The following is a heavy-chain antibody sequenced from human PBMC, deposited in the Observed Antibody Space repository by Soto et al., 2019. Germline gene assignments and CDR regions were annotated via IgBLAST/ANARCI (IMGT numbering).Heavy chain of an antibody. D-gene: IGHD5-18*01. V-gene: IGHV3-33*01. CDR3: ARDFVDTAMAYYYYYGMDV. J-gene: IGHJ6*02. Sequence: QVQLVESGGGVVQPGRSLRLSCAASGFTFCSYGMHWVRQAPGKGLEWVAVIWYDGSNKYYADSVKGRFTISRDNSKNTLYLHMNSQRAEDTAVYYCARDFVDTAMAYYYYYGMDVWGQGTTVSVSS. CDR1: GFTFCSYG. CDR2: IWYDGSNK.